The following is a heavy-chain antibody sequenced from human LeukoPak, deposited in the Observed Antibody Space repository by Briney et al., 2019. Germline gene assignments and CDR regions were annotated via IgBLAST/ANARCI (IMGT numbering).Heavy chain of an antibody. CDR3: ATYYYGSGSYPDY. D-gene: IGHD3-10*01. Sequence: GESLKISCKGSGYSFTSYWIGWVRQMPGKGLEWMGIIYPGDSDTRYSPSFQGQVTISADKSISTAYLQWSSLKASDTAVYYCATYYYGSGSYPDYWGQGTLVTVSS. J-gene: IGHJ4*02. CDR1: GYSFTSYW. V-gene: IGHV5-51*01. CDR2: IYPGDSDT.